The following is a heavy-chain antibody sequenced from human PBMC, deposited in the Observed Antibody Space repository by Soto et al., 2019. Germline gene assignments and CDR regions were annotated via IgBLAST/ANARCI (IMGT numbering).Heavy chain of an antibody. J-gene: IGHJ6*02. CDR1: GFTVSSNY. CDR3: ERTRVDATIFGVVSHYYYYGMDV. D-gene: IGHD3-3*01. Sequence: EVQLVETGGGLIQPGGSLRLSCAASGFTVSSNYMSWVRQAPGKGLEWVSVIYSGGSTYYADSVKGRFTISRDNSKNTLSLHMISLRAEDTAVYYCERTRVDATIFGVVSHYYYYGMDVWGQGTTVTVSS. V-gene: IGHV3-53*02. CDR2: IYSGGST.